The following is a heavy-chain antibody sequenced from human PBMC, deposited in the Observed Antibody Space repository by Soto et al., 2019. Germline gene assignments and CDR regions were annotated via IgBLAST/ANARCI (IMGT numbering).Heavy chain of an antibody. V-gene: IGHV3-33*01. J-gene: IGHJ6*03. CDR3: ARDYYYGSGSEYYYYYMDV. Sequence: QVQLVESGGGVVQPGRSLGLSCAASGFTFSSYGMHWVRQAPGKGLEWVAVVWYDGSNEYYADSVKGRFTISRDNSKNTLYLQMHSLRAEDTAVYYCARDYYYGSGSEYYYYYMDVWGKGTTVTVSS. CDR1: GFTFSSYG. CDR2: VWYDGSNE. D-gene: IGHD3-10*01.